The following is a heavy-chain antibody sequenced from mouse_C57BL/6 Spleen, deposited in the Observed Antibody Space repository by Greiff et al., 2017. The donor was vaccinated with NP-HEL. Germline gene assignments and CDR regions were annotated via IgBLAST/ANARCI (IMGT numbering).Heavy chain of an antibody. CDR1: GYTFTDYH. Sequence: VQLQQSGPELVKPGASVKISCKASGYTFTDYHMNWVKQSHGKSLEWIGDINPNNGGTSYNQKFKGKATLTVDKSSSTAYMELRSLTSEDSAVYYCARDLYGSSSYWYFDVWGTGTTVTVSS. CDR3: ARDLYGSSSYWYFDV. J-gene: IGHJ1*03. CDR2: INPNNGGT. D-gene: IGHD1-1*01. V-gene: IGHV1-26*01.